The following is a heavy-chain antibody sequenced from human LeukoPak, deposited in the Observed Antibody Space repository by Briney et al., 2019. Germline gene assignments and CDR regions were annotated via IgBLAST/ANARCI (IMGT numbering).Heavy chain of an antibody. CDR3: ARGGSLAVAPHQYYFDY. Sequence: SETLSLTCTVSGGSISTYYWSWIRQSPGKGLEWIAYIDYRGSTTYNPSLRSRVTISVDTSRNQFSLKLSSVTAADTAVYYCARGGSLAVAPHQYYFDYWGQGTLVTVSS. CDR1: GGSISTYY. V-gene: IGHV4-59*01. D-gene: IGHD6-19*01. J-gene: IGHJ4*02. CDR2: IDYRGST.